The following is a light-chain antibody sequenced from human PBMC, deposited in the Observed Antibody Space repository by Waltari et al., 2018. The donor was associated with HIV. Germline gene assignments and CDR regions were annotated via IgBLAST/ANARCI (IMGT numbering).Light chain of an antibody. V-gene: IGKV4-1*01. J-gene: IGKJ1*01. CDR2: WAS. CDR1: QTLLYRSNKKNY. CDR3: QQYYTAPWT. Sequence: DVVMTQSPDSLAVSLGERATINCKSSQTLLYRSNKKNYLAWYQQRPGHPPKLLLYWASTRESGVPDRFSGSGSGTHFTLTISSLQAEDVAVYYCQQYYTAPWTFGQGTEVGL.